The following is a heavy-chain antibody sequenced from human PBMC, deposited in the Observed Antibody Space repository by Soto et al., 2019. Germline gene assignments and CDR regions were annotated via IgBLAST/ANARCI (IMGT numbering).Heavy chain of an antibody. CDR3: ARGYYYGSGSNPPNYYYYGMDV. D-gene: IGHD3-10*01. V-gene: IGHV4-34*01. CDR2: SNHNGST. J-gene: IGHJ6*02. Sequence: SETLSLTCAVYDGSFSGNFWSWIRQPPGKGLEWIGESNHNGSTNYNPSLKSRVTISVETSKSQFSLKLSSVTAADTAVYYCARGYYYGSGSNPPNYYYYGMDVWGQGTTVT. CDR1: DGSFSGNF.